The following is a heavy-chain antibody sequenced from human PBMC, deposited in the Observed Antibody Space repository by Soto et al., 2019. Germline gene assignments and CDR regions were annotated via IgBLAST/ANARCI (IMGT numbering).Heavy chain of an antibody. CDR2: IIPIFKTA. CDR3: ARVSRPGIYGEDV. Sequence: QQQLVQSGAEVKKPGSSVKVSCKASGGTFGNYAISWVRQAPGQGLECMGKIIPIFKTANYAQKFQGRITITADRSPRTDIAYMELSSLRAEDTAIYYCARVSRPGIYGEDVWGQGTTVTVSS. J-gene: IGHJ6*02. V-gene: IGHV1-69*06. D-gene: IGHD2-21*01. CDR1: GGTFGNYA.